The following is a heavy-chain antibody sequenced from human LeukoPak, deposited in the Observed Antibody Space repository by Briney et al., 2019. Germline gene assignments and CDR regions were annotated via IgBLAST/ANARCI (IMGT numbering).Heavy chain of an antibody. J-gene: IGHJ5*02. CDR3: AQTTRTGRVDP. D-gene: IGHD2-8*02. Sequence: SETLSLTCTVSGGSISSHYWSWIRQPPGKGLEWIGYIYYSGSTNYNPSLKSRVTISVDTSKNQFSLKLSSVTAADTAVYYCAQTTRTGRVDPWGQGTLVTVSS. CDR1: GGSISSHY. V-gene: IGHV4-59*11. CDR2: IYYSGST.